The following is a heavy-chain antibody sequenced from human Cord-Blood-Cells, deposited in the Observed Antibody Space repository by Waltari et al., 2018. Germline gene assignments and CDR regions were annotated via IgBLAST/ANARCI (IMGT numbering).Heavy chain of an antibody. Sequence: EVQLVESGGGLVKPGGYLRLSCAVSGFTFSNAWMSCVRQAPGKGLAWVGRIKSKTNGGKTDYAAPVKGRFTISGDDSKNTLYLQMNSLKTEDTAVDYCTTDEMGASSVYAFDIWGQGTMVTVSS. CDR3: TTDEMGASSVYAFDI. V-gene: IGHV3-15*01. J-gene: IGHJ3*02. CDR2: IKSKTNGGKT. CDR1: GFTFSNAW. D-gene: IGHD1-26*01.